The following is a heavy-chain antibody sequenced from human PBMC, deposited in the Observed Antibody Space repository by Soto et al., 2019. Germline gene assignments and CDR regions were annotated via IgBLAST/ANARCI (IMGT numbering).Heavy chain of an antibody. D-gene: IGHD3-10*01. CDR1: GGSISSSSYY. CDR2: IYYSGST. Sequence: SETLSLTCTVSGGSISSSSYYWGWIRQPPGKGLEWIGSIYYSGSTYYNPSLKSRVTISVDTSKNQFSLKLSSVTAADTAVYYCARWGTRGVIITDAFDIWGQGTMVTVSS. CDR3: ARWGTRGVIITDAFDI. J-gene: IGHJ3*02. V-gene: IGHV4-39*01.